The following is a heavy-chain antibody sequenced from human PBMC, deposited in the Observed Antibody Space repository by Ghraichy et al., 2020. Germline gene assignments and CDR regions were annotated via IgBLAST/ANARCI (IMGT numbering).Heavy chain of an antibody. D-gene: IGHD3-10*01. V-gene: IGHV1-18*01. CDR2: ISCPNGDI. Sequence: ASVKVSCKASGYTFTTYGINWVRQAPGQGLEWMGWISCPNGDIDYAQKVQDRITMTTDTSTSTVYMELRSLTSDDTAMYYCARRDRYGSNWYFLDSWGQGTLVTVSS. CDR1: GYTFTTYG. CDR3: ARRDRYGSNWYFLDS. J-gene: IGHJ4*02.